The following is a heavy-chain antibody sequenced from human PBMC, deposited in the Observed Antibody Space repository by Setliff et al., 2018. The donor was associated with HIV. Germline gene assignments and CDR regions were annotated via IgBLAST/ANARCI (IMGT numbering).Heavy chain of an antibody. CDR3: ARVRGQQYYDILTGYFDYFDC. CDR2: IYYSGST. J-gene: IGHJ4*02. CDR1: GGSISSYY. V-gene: IGHV4-59*08. Sequence: SETLSLTCTVSGGSISSYYWNWIRQPPGKGLEWIGYIYYSGSTNYNPSLKSRVTISVDTSKNQFSLKLSSVTAADTAVYYCARVRGQQYYDILTGYFDYFDCWGQGTLVTVSS. D-gene: IGHD3-9*01.